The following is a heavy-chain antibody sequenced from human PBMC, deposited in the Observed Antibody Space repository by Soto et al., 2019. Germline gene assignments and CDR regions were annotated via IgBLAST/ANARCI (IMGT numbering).Heavy chain of an antibody. CDR3: ARVRADCSSTSCPWDY. Sequence: SVKVSCKASGGTFSSYAISWVRQAPGQGLEWMGGIIPIFGTANYAQKFQGRVTITADKSTSTAYMELSSLRSEDTAVYYCARVRADCSSTSCPWDYWGQGXLVTVYS. CDR2: IIPIFGTA. V-gene: IGHV1-69*06. CDR1: GGTFSSYA. J-gene: IGHJ4*02. D-gene: IGHD2-2*01.